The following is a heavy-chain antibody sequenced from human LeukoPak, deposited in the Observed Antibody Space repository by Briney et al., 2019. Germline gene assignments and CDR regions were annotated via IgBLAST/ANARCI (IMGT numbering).Heavy chain of an antibody. V-gene: IGHV4-59*01. CDR1: GGSISSYY. Sequence: PSETLSLTCTVSGGSISSYYWNWIRQPPGKGLEWIGYGSYSGSTDYNPSLKSRVTISVDTSKNQFSLKLSSVTAADTAVYYCARAYGNYSFDYWGQGTLVTVSS. CDR2: GSYSGST. CDR3: ARAYGNYSFDY. D-gene: IGHD1-26*01. J-gene: IGHJ4*02.